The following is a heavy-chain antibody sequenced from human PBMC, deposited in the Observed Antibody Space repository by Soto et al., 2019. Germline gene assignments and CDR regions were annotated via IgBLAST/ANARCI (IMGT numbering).Heavy chain of an antibody. Sequence: QVQLVESGGGVVQPGRSLRLSCAASGFTLSSYGMHWVRQAPGKGLEWVAVISYDGSNKYYADSVKGRFTISRDNSKNTLYLQMNSLRAEDTAVYYCAKDRRRLYFDYWGQGTLVTVSS. V-gene: IGHV3-30*18. CDR1: GFTLSSYG. CDR2: ISYDGSNK. CDR3: AKDRRRLYFDY. J-gene: IGHJ4*02. D-gene: IGHD1-1*01.